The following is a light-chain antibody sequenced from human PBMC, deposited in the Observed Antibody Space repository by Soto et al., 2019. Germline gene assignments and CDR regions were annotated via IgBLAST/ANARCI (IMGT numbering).Light chain of an antibody. CDR1: SGHSSYA. Sequence: QLVLTQSPSASASLEASVKLTCTLSSGHSSYAIAWHQQQPEKGPRYLMKLNSDGSHSKGDGIPDRFSGSSSGAERYLTISSLQSEDEADYYCQTWGSGFQVFGGGTKLTVL. V-gene: IGLV4-69*01. CDR3: QTWGSGFQV. J-gene: IGLJ3*02. CDR2: LNSDGSH.